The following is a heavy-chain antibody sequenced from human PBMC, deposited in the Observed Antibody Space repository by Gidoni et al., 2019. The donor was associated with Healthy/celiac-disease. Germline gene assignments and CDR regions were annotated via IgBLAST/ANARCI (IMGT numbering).Heavy chain of an antibody. CDR2: IKQDGSEK. CDR1: GFTFSSYW. D-gene: IGHD3-3*01. J-gene: IGHJ5*02. V-gene: IGHV3-7*01. Sequence: EVQLVESGGGLVQPGGSLRLSCAASGFTFSSYWMSWVRQAPGKGLEWVANIKQDGSEKYYVDSVKGRCTISRDNAKNSLYLQMNSLRAEDTAVYYCARDYDFWSGYYINWFDPWGQGTLVTVSS. CDR3: ARDYDFWSGYYINWFDP.